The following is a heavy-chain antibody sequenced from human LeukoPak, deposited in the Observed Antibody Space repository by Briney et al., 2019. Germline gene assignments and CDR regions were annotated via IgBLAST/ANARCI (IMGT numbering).Heavy chain of an antibody. Sequence: PSETLSLTCTVSGGSISSSSYYWGWIRRPLGKGLEWIGSVYYSGSTYYNPSLKSRLSMSVDTSKNQFSLKLSSVTAADTAVYYCARHRGSGSFQFDYWGQGTLVTVSS. CDR2: VYYSGST. CDR1: GGSISSSSYY. D-gene: IGHD1-26*01. CDR3: ARHRGSGSFQFDY. J-gene: IGHJ4*02. V-gene: IGHV4-39*01.